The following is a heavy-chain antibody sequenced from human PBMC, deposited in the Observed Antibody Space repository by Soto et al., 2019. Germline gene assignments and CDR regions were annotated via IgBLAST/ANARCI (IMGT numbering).Heavy chain of an antibody. D-gene: IGHD3-10*01. CDR3: ARDGGSGSYYNSNYYYYMDV. V-gene: IGHV3-21*01. CDR1: GFTFSSYS. Sequence: GGSLRLSCAASGFTFSSYSMNWVRQAPGKGLEWVSSISSSSSYIYYADSVKGRFTISRDNAKNSLYLQMNSLRAEDTAVYYCARDGGSGSYYNSNYYYYMDVWGKGTTVTVSS. J-gene: IGHJ6*03. CDR2: ISSSSSYI.